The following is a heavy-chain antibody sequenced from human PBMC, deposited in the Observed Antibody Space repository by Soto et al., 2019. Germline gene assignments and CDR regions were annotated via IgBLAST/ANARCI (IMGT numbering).Heavy chain of an antibody. V-gene: IGHV1-69*12. J-gene: IGHJ6*02. CDR1: GGTFNSYA. CDR3: ASHWGQAKRYYYYGMDV. CDR2: IIPIFGTA. Sequence: QVQLVQSGAEVKKPGSSVKVSCKASGGTFNSYAISWVRQAPGQGLEWMGGIIPIFGTADYGQKFQGRITITADESTSTAYMELSSLRSEDTAVYYCASHWGQAKRYYYYGMDVWGQGTTVTVSS. D-gene: IGHD7-27*01.